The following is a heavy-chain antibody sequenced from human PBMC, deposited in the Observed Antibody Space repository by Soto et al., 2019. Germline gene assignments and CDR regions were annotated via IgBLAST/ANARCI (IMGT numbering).Heavy chain of an antibody. CDR1: GGSISSYY. Sequence: SETLSLTCTVSGGSISSYYWSWIRQPPGKGLEWIGYIYYSGSTNYNPSLKSRVTISVDTSKNQFSLKLSSVTAADTAVYYCARDSLWFGDGGYRWFDPWGQGTLVTVSS. J-gene: IGHJ5*02. CDR2: IYYSGST. V-gene: IGHV4-59*01. CDR3: ARDSLWFGDGGYRWFDP. D-gene: IGHD3-10*01.